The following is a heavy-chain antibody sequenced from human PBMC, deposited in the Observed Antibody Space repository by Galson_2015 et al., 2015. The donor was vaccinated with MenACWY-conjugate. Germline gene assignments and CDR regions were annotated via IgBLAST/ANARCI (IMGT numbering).Heavy chain of an antibody. CDR1: GGSISRSSYY. V-gene: IGHV4-39*01. Sequence: SLTCTVSGGSISRSSYYGVWVRQPPGKGLGWIGSITYSGRTYYSPSLMSRVTISVDTSRNQFSLRLSSVTAADRALYYCARLLETHGGNYFDFWAREPRSPSPQ. J-gene: IGHJ4*02. CDR3: ARLLETHGGNYFDF. D-gene: IGHD3-16*01. CDR2: ITYSGRT.